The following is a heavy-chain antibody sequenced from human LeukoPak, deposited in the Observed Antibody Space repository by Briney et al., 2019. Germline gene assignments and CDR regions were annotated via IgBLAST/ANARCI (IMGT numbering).Heavy chain of an antibody. CDR2: ISNSGGST. CDR1: GFTFSTYA. D-gene: IGHD3-3*01. J-gene: IGHJ3*02. V-gene: IGHV3-23*01. CDR3: AKDPNPRSGYYLDAFDI. Sequence: GGSLRLSCAASGFTFSTYAMNWVRQAPGKGLEGVSGISNSGGSTFYADFLKGRFTISRDNSNNTLYLQMNSLIAEDTAVYYCAKDPNPRSGYYLDAFDIWGQGTMVTVSS.